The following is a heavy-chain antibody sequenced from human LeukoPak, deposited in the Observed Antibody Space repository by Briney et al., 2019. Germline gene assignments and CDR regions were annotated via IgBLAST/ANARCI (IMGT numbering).Heavy chain of an antibody. V-gene: IGHV4-4*02. CDR1: GGSISSSNW. CDR2: IYHSGST. Sequence: SGTLSLTCAVSGGSISSSNWWSWVRQPPGKGLEWIGEIYHSGSTNYNPSLKSRVTISVDKSKNQFSLKLSSVTAADTAVYYCARDSRNNWNDYYFDYWGQGTLVTVSS. D-gene: IGHD1-1*01. CDR3: ARDSRNNWNDYYFDY. J-gene: IGHJ4*02.